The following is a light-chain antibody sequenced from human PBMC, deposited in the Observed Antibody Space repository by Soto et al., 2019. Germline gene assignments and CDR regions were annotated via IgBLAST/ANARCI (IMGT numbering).Light chain of an antibody. CDR2: GAS. J-gene: IGKJ1*01. CDR1: QTLSVN. Sequence: EIVVTQSPATLSVSPGESATLSCRATQTLSVNLAWYQQKPGQAPRLLIYGASRRATGIPARFSGSGSGTEFTLTLSSLQSEDFAVYYCHQYNDWPRTFGQGTKVEIK. CDR3: HQYNDWPRT. V-gene: IGKV3-15*01.